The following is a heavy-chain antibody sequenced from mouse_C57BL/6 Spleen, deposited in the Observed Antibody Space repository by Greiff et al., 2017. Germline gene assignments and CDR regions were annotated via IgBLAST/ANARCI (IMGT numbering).Heavy chain of an antibody. Sequence: QVQLQQPGAELVMPGASVKLSCKASGYTFTSYWMHWVKQRPGRGLEWIGEIDPSDSYTNYNQKFKGKSTLTVDKSSSTAYMQLSSLTSEDSAVYYCARSTTVVATGYFDVWGTGTTVTVSS. CDR1: GYTFTSYW. V-gene: IGHV1-69*01. CDR3: ARSTTVVATGYFDV. D-gene: IGHD1-1*01. CDR2: IDPSDSYT. J-gene: IGHJ1*03.